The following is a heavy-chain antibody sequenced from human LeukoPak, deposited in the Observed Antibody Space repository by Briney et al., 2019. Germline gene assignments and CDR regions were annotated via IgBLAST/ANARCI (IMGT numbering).Heavy chain of an antibody. CDR3: ARDGNVLLWFGEPSYYYYYYMDV. D-gene: IGHD3-10*01. CDR2: INPSGGST. Sequence: ASVTVSCKSSGYTFTGYYMHWVRQPPGPGLGWVGIINPSGGSTNNAQKFQGRVTMTRDMYTSTVYMKLSSLRSEDTAVYYCARDGNVLLWFGEPSYYYYYYMDVWGKGTTVTVSS. J-gene: IGHJ6*03. V-gene: IGHV1-46*01. CDR1: GYTFTGYY.